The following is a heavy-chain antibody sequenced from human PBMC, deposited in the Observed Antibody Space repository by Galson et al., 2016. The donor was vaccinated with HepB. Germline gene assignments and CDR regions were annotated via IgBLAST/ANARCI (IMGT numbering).Heavy chain of an antibody. V-gene: IGHV3-30*18. CDR2: ISYDGSNK. CDR1: GFIFNSYG. Sequence: SLRLSCAASGFIFNSYGMHWVRQAPGKGLEWVAVISYDGSNKYYADSEKGRFTISRDNSKNTLYLQMNSLRAEDTALYYCAKDHGYFGSGSHHYWGQGTLVTVSS. CDR3: AKDHGYFGSGSHHY. D-gene: IGHD3-10*01. J-gene: IGHJ4*02.